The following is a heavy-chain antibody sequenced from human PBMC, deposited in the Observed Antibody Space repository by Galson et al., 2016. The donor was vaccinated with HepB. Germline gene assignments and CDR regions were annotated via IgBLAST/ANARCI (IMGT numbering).Heavy chain of an antibody. D-gene: IGHD3-22*01. CDR3: ARFFSDGSGYVHYYFDY. V-gene: IGHV1-18*04. CDR1: GYTFTNYG. CDR2: ISAYTGNT. J-gene: IGHJ4*02. Sequence: SVKVSCKASGYTFTNYGISWVRQVPGQGLEWVGWISAYTGNTNYAQKVQGRVTMTTETSTTTAYMELRSLRSDDTAVYYCARFFSDGSGYVHYYFDYWGQGTLVTVSS.